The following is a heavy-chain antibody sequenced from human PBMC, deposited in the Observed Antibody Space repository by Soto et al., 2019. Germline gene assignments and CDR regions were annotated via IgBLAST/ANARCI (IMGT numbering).Heavy chain of an antibody. CDR2: IISIFGTA. CDR3: ARVGAIAAAGTIRDWFDP. CDR1: GGTFSSYA. Sequence: QVQLVQSGAEVKKPGSSVKVSCKASGGTFSSYAISWVRQAPGQGLEWMGGIISIFGTANYAEKFQGRVTITADESTSTAYMELSSRTSEDTAVYFWARVGAIAAAGTIRDWFDPWGQGTLVTVSS. V-gene: IGHV1-69*01. J-gene: IGHJ5*01. D-gene: IGHD6-13*01.